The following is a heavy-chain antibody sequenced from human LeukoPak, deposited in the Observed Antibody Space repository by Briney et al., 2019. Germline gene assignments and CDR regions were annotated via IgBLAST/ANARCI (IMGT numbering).Heavy chain of an antibody. J-gene: IGHJ5*02. CDR1: GGSFSGYY. CDR2: INHSGST. D-gene: IGHD2-2*01. Sequence: SETLSLTCAVYGGSFSGYYWSWIRQPPGKGLEWIGEINHSGSTNYNPSLKSRVTISVDTSKNQFSLKLSSVTAADTAVYYCARAYPYCSSTSCEGTWGQGTLVTVS. V-gene: IGHV4-34*01. CDR3: ARAYPYCSSTSCEGT.